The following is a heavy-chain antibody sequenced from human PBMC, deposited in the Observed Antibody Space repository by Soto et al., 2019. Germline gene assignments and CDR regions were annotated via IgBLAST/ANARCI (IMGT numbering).Heavy chain of an antibody. V-gene: IGHV2-5*02. J-gene: IGHJ5*02. CDR1: GFSLSTSGVG. CDR2: IYWDDDE. D-gene: IGHD4-17*01. CDR3: THVMTTVTTS. Sequence: QITLKESGPTLVKPTQTLTLTCTFSGFSLSTSGVGVGWVRQPPGKALEWLALIYWDDDERYIPSLKSRLTIPKDAAKHQVVLTMTNIDPVDTATYYCTHVMTTVTTSWGQGTLVTVSS.